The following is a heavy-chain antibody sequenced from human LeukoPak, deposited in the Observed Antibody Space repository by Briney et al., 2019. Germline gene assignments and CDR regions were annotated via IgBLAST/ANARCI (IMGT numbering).Heavy chain of an antibody. CDR1: GGSISSSVYY. D-gene: IGHD6-13*01. CDR2: IYYSGNT. J-gene: IGHJ4*02. CDR3: ARHLPPAYSSTWYPRLFYFDY. Sequence: SETLSLTCTVSGGSISSSVYYWGWIRQAPGKGLEWIGTIYYSGNTYHNPSLKSRVPISVDTSKKQFTLKRSSVAAANKAAIYCARHLPPAYSSTWYPRLFYFDYWGQGTLVTVSS. V-gene: IGHV4-39*01.